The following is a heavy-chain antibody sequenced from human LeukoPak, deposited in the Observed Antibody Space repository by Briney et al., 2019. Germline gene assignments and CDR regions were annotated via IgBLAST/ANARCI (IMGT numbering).Heavy chain of an antibody. CDR1: GGSLSNYY. V-gene: IGHV4-59*01. J-gene: IGHJ4*02. CDR2: LYHSGST. D-gene: IGHD1-14*01. Sequence: SETLSLTCIVSGGSLSNYYWTWIRQPPGKGLEWIGFLYHSGSTNFNPSLKSRVTISVDTSKNQFSLKLSSATAADTAVYFCARGARNGGLFDYWGQGTLVTVSS. CDR3: ARGARNGGLFDY.